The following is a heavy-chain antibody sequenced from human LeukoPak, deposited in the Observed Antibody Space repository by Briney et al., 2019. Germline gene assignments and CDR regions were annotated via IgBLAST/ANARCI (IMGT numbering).Heavy chain of an antibody. CDR3: AREVGDYHYYYTDV. CDR2: IYTSGST. J-gene: IGHJ6*03. CDR1: GGSISSGSYY. D-gene: IGHD3-16*01. Sequence: SETLSLTCTVSGGSISSGSYYWSWIRQSAGKGLEWIGRIYTSGSTDYNPSLKSRVTISLDTSKNQFSLKLSSVTAADTALYYCAREVGDYHYYYTDVWGKGTTVTVSS. V-gene: IGHV4-61*02.